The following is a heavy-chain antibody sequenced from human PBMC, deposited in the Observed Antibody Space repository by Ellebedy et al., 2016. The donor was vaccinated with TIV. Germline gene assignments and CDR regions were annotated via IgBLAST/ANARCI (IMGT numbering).Heavy chain of an antibody. CDR2: IIPLYGTS. V-gene: IGHV1-69*13. D-gene: IGHD3-10*01. J-gene: IGHJ6*02. CDR1: GGTFSSYA. CDR3: ARVGSGTSDYPYYYSLDV. Sequence: SVKVSCKASGGTFSSYAITWARQAPGQGLEWMGGIIPLYGTSNYAQKFQGRVTITADESTRKAYMELSSLRSDDTAVYYCARVGSGTSDYPYYYSLDVWGQGTTVTVSS.